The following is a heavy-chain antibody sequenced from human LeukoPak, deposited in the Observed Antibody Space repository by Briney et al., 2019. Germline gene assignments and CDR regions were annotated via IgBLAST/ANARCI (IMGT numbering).Heavy chain of an antibody. J-gene: IGHJ5*02. CDR3: ASGGYCSSTSCYPNWFDP. V-gene: IGHV4-39*07. Sequence: SETLSLTCTVSGDSISSSSYYWGWIRQPPGKGLGWIGSIYYTGSTYYNPSLKSRVTISVDTSKNLFSLNLSSVTAADTAVYYCASGGYCSSTSCYPNWFDPWGQGTLVTVSS. CDR2: IYYTGST. D-gene: IGHD2-2*01. CDR1: GDSISSSSYY.